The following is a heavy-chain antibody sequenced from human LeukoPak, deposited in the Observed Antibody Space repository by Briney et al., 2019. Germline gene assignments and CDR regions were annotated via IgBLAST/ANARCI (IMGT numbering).Heavy chain of an antibody. V-gene: IGHV3-64D*06. CDR3: VRLSGYDPQPDY. Sequence: GGSLRLSSSASGFTFSSNAMHWVRQAPGKGLEYVSAISSNGGSTYYADSVKGRFTISRDNSKNTLYLQMSSLRAEDTAVYYCVRLSGYDPQPDYWGQGTLVTVSS. CDR2: ISSNGGST. CDR1: GFTFSSNA. J-gene: IGHJ4*02. D-gene: IGHD5-12*01.